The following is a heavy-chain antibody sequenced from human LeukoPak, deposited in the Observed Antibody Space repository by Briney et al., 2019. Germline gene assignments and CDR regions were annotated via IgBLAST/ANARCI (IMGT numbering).Heavy chain of an antibody. Sequence: SETLSLTCTVSRGSTSTYYWSWIRQSPGKGLEWIGYIYYSGSTNYKPSLKSRVTISVDTSKNQFFLKLSSVTAADTAVYYCARGRFDYYDSSGYYRPREYYYYYYMDVWGKGTTVTMSS. CDR3: ARGRFDYYDSSGYYRPREYYYYYYMDV. CDR2: IYYSGST. CDR1: RGSTSTYY. J-gene: IGHJ6*03. V-gene: IGHV4-59*01. D-gene: IGHD3-22*01.